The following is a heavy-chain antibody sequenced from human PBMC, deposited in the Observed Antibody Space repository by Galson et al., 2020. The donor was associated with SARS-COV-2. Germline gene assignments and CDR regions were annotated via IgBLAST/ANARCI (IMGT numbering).Heavy chain of an antibody. CDR1: GFTFSSYG. D-gene: IGHD3-10*01. Sequence: QLGESLKISCAASGFTFSSYGMHWVRQAPGKGLEWVAVISYDGSNKYYADSVKGRFTISRDNSKNTLYLQMNSLRAEDTAVYYCARPASGSYYPPFDYWGQGTLVTVSS. CDR2: ISYDGSNK. CDR3: ARPASGSYYPPFDY. V-gene: IGHV3-30*03. J-gene: IGHJ4*02.